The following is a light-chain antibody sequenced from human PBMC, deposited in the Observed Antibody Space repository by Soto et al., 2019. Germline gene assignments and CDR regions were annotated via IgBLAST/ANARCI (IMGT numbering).Light chain of an antibody. CDR2: DAS. CDR1: QSVSSY. J-gene: IGKJ3*01. CDR3: QQRSNWPVT. V-gene: IGKV3-11*01. Sequence: EIVLTQSPATLSLSPGERATLSCRASQSVSSYLAWYQQKPGQAPRLLIYDASNRATGIPARFSGSGSGTDFTLTISSLETEEFAVYYWQQRSNWPVTFGPGTKVDIK.